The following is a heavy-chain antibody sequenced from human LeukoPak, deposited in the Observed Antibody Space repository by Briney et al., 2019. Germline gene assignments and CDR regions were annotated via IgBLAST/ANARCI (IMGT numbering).Heavy chain of an antibody. CDR1: GFTFSDYY. J-gene: IGHJ4*03. CDR2: IYSGGST. V-gene: IGHV3-66*01. Sequence: PWGSLRLSCAASGFTFSDYYRSWIRQAPGKGLEWVSVIYSGGSTYYADSVKGRFTISTDNSKNTLYLQMNSLKAEDTAVYYCARACYYYGSMNDYWGQGTMVAVSS. D-gene: IGHD3-10*01. CDR3: ARACYYYGSMNDY.